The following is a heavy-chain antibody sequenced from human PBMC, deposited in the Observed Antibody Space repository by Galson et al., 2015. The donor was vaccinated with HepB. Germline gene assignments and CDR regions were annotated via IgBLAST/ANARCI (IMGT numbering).Heavy chain of an antibody. CDR1: GDSVSSNSAA. Sequence: CAISGDSVSSNSAAWYWIRQSPSRGLEWLGRTYYRAKWYNDYAVSVRGRITINPDTSKNQFSLHLNFVTPEDTAVYYCAREGISSDWYGDYYYGLDVWGQGTTVTVSS. CDR2: TYYRAKWYN. J-gene: IGHJ6*02. D-gene: IGHD6-19*01. V-gene: IGHV6-1*01. CDR3: AREGISSDWYGDYYYGLDV.